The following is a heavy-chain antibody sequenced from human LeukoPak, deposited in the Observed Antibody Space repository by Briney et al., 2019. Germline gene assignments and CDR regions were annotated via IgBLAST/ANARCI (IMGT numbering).Heavy chain of an antibody. J-gene: IGHJ4*02. Sequence: SETLSLTCTVSGGSISSSSYYWGWIRQPPGKGLEWIGSIYYSGSTYYNPSLKSQVTISVDTSKNQFSLKLSSVTAADTAVYYCARDYPIAAAGSFDYWGQGTLVTVSS. CDR1: GGSISSSSYY. CDR3: ARDYPIAAAGSFDY. D-gene: IGHD6-13*01. V-gene: IGHV4-39*07. CDR2: IYYSGST.